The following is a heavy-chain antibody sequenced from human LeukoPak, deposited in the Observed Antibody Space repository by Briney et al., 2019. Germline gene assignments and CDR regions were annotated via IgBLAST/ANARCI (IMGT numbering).Heavy chain of an antibody. Sequence: SETLSLTCTVSGGSISSSSYYWGWIRQPPGKGLEWIGSIYYSGSTYYNPSLKSRVTISVDTSKNQFSLKLSSVTAADTAVYYCARDRYDSSAHRAFDIWGQGTMVTVSS. CDR2: IYYSGST. V-gene: IGHV4-39*02. J-gene: IGHJ3*02. CDR3: ARDRYDSSAHRAFDI. D-gene: IGHD3-22*01. CDR1: GGSISSSSYY.